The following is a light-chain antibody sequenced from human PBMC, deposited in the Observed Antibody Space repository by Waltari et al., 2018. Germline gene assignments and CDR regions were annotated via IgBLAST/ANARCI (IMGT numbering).Light chain of an antibody. V-gene: IGLV2-11*01. CDR3: GSFRSQSSWV. Sequence: QSALTQPRSVSGSPGQSVTISCTGTSSDFGGYNDVSWYQQHPGKPPKLLIYDVSKRPSGVSYRFSGSKSGNTASLTISGLHPDDEADYYCGSFRSQSSWVFGPGTKVTV. CDR1: SSDFGGYND. J-gene: IGLJ3*02. CDR2: DVS.